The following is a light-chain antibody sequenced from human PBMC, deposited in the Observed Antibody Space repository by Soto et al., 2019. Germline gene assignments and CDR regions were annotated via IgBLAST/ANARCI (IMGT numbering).Light chain of an antibody. J-gene: IGKJ5*01. CDR2: AAS. Sequence: IVLTQSAGTLSLTTGERATLSCMASQSVSSSHLAWYQHKPGQAPRLLSYAASSRATGSPDRFSGGGSGTEFTLTISRLEPEDFAVYYCQQYGYSPITFGQGTRLEIK. V-gene: IGKV3-20*01. CDR3: QQYGYSPIT. CDR1: QSVSSSH.